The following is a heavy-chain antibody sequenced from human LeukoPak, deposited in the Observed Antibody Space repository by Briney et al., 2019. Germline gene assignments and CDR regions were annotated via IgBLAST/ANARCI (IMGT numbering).Heavy chain of an antibody. CDR2: ISSSSSTI. CDR1: GFTFSSYS. V-gene: IGHV3-48*04. CDR3: ARVANSGWFTYFDY. D-gene: IGHD6-19*01. Sequence: GGSLRLSCAASGFTFSSYSMNWVRQGPGKGLEWVSYISSSSSTIYYADSVKGRFTISRDNAKNSLYLQMNSLRAEDTAVYYCARVANSGWFTYFDYWGQGTLVTVSS. J-gene: IGHJ4*02.